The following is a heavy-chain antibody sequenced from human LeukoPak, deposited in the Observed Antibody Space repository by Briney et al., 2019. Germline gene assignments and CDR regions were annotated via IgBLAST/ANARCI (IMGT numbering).Heavy chain of an antibody. CDR3: ARGSRGGYNWFDP. CDR2: IHYSGST. V-gene: IGHV4-59*01. D-gene: IGHD3-16*01. Sequence: SETLSLTCSVSGGSISSYHWSWIRQSPGKGLEWIGYIHYSGSTNYNPSLKSRVTISVDTSKNQFSLRLNSVTAADTALYYCARGSRGGYNWFDPWGQGTLVIVSS. J-gene: IGHJ5*02. CDR1: GGSISSYH.